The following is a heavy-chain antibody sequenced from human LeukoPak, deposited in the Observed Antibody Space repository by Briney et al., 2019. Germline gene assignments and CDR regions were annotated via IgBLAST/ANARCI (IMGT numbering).Heavy chain of an antibody. CDR3: ARSHSGWQGHNNWFDP. D-gene: IGHD6-19*01. CDR2: IYHTGST. Sequence: SETLSLTCEVSGYSIGSDKYWGWIRQPPGKGLEWIGTIYHTGSTFYNPPLKSRVSISVDTSKNQFSLRFTSVTAADTAIYYCARSHSGWQGHNNWFDPWGQGTLVTVSS. J-gene: IGHJ5*02. V-gene: IGHV4-38-2*01. CDR1: GYSIGSDKY.